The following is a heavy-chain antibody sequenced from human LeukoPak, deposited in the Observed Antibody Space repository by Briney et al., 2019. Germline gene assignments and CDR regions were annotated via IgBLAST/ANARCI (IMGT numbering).Heavy chain of an antibody. CDR2: ISSSGSV. J-gene: IGHJ4*02. D-gene: IGHD5-12*01. CDR1: RGSISGSIRSYS. V-gene: IGHV4-4*09. CDR3: ARIPLGCSGAYYFDY. Sequence: KPSETLSLTCTVSRGSISGSIRSYSWSWLGQPPGKGLEWIGYISSSGSVNDNPSLRSRVTISVDTSKNQFFLNLSSVSAADTAVYYCARIPLGCSGAYYFDYWGQGTLVTVSP.